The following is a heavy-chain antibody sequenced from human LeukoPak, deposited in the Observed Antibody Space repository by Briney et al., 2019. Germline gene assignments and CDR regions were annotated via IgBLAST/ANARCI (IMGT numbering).Heavy chain of an antibody. Sequence: GASVKVSCKASGYTFTGYYMHWVRQAPGQGLEWMGRINPNSGGTNYAQKFQGRVTMTRDTSISTAYMELSRLRSDDTAVYYCAVNYDFWSGYYTDLDYWGQGTLVTVSS. V-gene: IGHV1-2*06. CDR3: AVNYDFWSGYYTDLDY. CDR2: INPNSGGT. J-gene: IGHJ4*02. D-gene: IGHD3-3*01. CDR1: GYTFTGYY.